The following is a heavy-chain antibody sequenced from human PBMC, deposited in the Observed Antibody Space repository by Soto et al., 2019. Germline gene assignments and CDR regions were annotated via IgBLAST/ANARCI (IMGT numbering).Heavy chain of an antibody. D-gene: IGHD1-1*01. CDR3: ARRTIAYWYFDL. CDR1: GYTFTSYY. V-gene: IGHV1-8*02. CDR2: MNGNSGVT. J-gene: IGHJ2*01. Sequence: ASVKVSCKASGYTFTSYYMHWVRQATGQGLEWMGWMNGNSGVTGYAQKFQGRVTMTRDTSMSTAYMELSSLTSEDTAVYYCARRTIAYWYFDLWGRGTLVTVSS.